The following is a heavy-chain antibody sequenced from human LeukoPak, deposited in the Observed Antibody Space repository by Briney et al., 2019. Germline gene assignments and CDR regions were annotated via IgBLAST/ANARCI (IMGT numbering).Heavy chain of an antibody. Sequence: PGGSLRLSCAASGFTFSNYAMSWVGQAPGKGLEGVSSISGSGVSTYYADSVKGRFTISRDNSKNTLFLQMNSLRAEDTAVYYCAKDPYYYDTSGYNGDYWGQGTLVTVSS. CDR2: ISGSGVST. V-gene: IGHV3-23*01. J-gene: IGHJ4*02. CDR1: GFTFSNYA. D-gene: IGHD3-22*01. CDR3: AKDPYYYDTSGYNGDY.